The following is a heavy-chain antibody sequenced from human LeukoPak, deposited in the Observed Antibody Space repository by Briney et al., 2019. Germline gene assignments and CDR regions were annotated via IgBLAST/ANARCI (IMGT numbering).Heavy chain of an antibody. Sequence: GGSLRLSCVASGFTFSSYEMNWVRQAPGKGLEWVSYISSSGSTIYYADSVKGRFTISRDNAKNSLYLQMNSLRAEDTAVYYCARDKNYGDSWDYWGQGTLVTVSS. J-gene: IGHJ4*02. V-gene: IGHV3-48*03. CDR3: ARDKNYGDSWDY. CDR2: ISSSGSTI. D-gene: IGHD4-17*01. CDR1: GFTFSSYE.